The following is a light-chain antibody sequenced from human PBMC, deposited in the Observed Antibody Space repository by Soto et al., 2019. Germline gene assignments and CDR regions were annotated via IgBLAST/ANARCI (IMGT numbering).Light chain of an antibody. CDR3: QQCHRYLT. CDR2: KAS. Sequence: DIQMTQSPSTLSGSVGDRVTITCGASQTISSWLAWYQQKPGKAPKLLIYKASTLKSGVPSRFSGSASGTEFTLTISSLQPDDIATYYCQQCHRYLTFGQGTKVDI. J-gene: IGKJ1*01. V-gene: IGKV1-5*03. CDR1: QTISSW.